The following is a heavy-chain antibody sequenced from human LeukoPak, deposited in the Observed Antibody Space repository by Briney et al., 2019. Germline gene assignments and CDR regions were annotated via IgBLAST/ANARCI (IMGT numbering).Heavy chain of an antibody. CDR1: GGSISSYY. D-gene: IGHD3-22*01. Sequence: TSETLSLTCTVSGGSISSYYWSWIRQPAGKGLEWIGRIYTSGSTNYNPSLKSRVTMSVDTSKNQFSLKLSSVTAADTAVYYCARGTYYYDSSGYLPFDYWGQGTLVTVSS. V-gene: IGHV4-4*07. J-gene: IGHJ4*02. CDR3: ARGTYYYDSSGYLPFDY. CDR2: IYTSGST.